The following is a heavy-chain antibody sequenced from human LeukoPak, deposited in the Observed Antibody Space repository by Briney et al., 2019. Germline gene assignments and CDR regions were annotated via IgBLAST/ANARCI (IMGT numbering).Heavy chain of an antibody. V-gene: IGHV3-23*01. CDR3: AKKGGTESFYYYYYMDV. CDR2: ISRSGGTT. CDR1: GFTFSSYA. Sequence: GGSLRLSCAASGFTFSSYAMTWVRQAPGKGLQWVALISRSGGTTYYADSVKGRFTISRDNSKNTLYLQMTSLRAEDTAEYYCAKKGGTESFYYYYYMDVWGKGTTVTVSS. D-gene: IGHD2-15*01. J-gene: IGHJ6*03.